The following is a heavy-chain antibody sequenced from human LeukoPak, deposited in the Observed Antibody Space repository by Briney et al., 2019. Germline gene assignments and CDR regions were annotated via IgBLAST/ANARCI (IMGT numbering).Heavy chain of an antibody. J-gene: IGHJ3*02. Sequence: PGGSLRLSCAASGFTFKSYGMSWVRQAPGEGLEWVSVISGSGDNTNYADPVKGRFTISRDNSKNTLYVQMNSLRAEDTAVYYCAKNMGYGGNSAFDIWGQGTMVTVSS. D-gene: IGHD4-23*01. CDR2: ISGSGDNT. CDR1: GFTFKSYG. V-gene: IGHV3-23*01. CDR3: AKNMGYGGNSAFDI.